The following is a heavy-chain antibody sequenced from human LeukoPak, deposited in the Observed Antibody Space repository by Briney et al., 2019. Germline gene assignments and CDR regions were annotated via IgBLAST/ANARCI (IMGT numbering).Heavy chain of an antibody. V-gene: IGHV3-74*01. CDR2: INTDGSST. CDR1: GFTFSSYW. D-gene: IGHD2-2*01. J-gene: IGHJ4*02. CDR3: ARGYSVVVPAADYFDY. Sequence: PGGSLRLSCAASGFTFSSYWMHWVRQAPGKGLVWVSRINTDGSSTSYADSVKGRFTISRDNAKNTLYLQMNSLRAEDTAVYYCARGYSVVVPAADYFDYWGQGTLVTVSS.